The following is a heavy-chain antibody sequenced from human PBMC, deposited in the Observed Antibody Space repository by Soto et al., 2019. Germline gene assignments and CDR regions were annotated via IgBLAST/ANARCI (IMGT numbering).Heavy chain of an antibody. CDR1: GFTFSGYG. Sequence: QVQLVESGGGVVQPGRSLRLSCAASGFTFSGYGMHWVRQAPGKGLEWVAVIWYDGSNKYYADSVKGRFTISRDNSKNTLYLQMNSLRAEETAVYYCASAPPEEAYPWFAFDIWGQGTMVTVSS. CDR2: IWYDGSNK. J-gene: IGHJ3*02. V-gene: IGHV3-33*01. CDR3: ASAPPEEAYPWFAFDI. D-gene: IGHD3-10*01.